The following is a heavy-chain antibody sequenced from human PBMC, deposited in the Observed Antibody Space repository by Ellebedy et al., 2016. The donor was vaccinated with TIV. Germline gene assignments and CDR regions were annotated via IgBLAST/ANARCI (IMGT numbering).Heavy chain of an antibody. CDR3: AEDSAADWENAYNI. CDR2: INLKNGDT. CDR1: GFTFIDYF. D-gene: IGHD3-16*01. J-gene: IGHJ3*02. V-gene: IGHV1-2*02. Sequence: AASVKVSCKSSGFTFIDYFIHWVRQPPGQGIEWMGFINLKNGDTRYAQNFQVRVTMTRDTSISSGYLDLSRLGSDDTAVYYCAEDSAADWENAYNIWGQGTMVTVSS.